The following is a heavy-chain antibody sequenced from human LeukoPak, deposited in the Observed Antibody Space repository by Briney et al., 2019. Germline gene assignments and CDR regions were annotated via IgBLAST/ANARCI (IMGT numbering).Heavy chain of an antibody. D-gene: IGHD2/OR15-2a*01. Sequence: SETLSLTCTVSGGSFGNYYWSWIRQPPGKGLEWIAYIYDSGTTNYNPSLKSRVTISVDTSKNQFSLKLSSVTAADTAVYYCAGDFSAAFDIWGQGTMVTVSS. CDR3: AGDFSAAFDI. CDR2: IYDSGTT. J-gene: IGHJ3*02. CDR1: GGSFGNYY. V-gene: IGHV4-59*01.